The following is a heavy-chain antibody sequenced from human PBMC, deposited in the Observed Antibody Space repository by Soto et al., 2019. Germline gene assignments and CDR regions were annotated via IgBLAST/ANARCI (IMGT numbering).Heavy chain of an antibody. CDR1: GFTFSNYG. D-gene: IGHD5-12*01. Sequence: GWSLRLSCVVSGFTFSNYGMHWVRQAPGKGLEWVASMYFDGSSDFYTESVKGRFTISRDNSQNTLYLHMNSLRAEDTAVYYCARDIGDVMSTIKTYGMDVWGRGTTVTVSS. J-gene: IGHJ6*02. CDR2: MYFDGSSD. V-gene: IGHV3-33*01. CDR3: ARDIGDVMSTIKTYGMDV.